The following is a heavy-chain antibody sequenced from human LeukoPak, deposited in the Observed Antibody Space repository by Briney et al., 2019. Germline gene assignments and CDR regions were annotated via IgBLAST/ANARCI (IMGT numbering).Heavy chain of an antibody. Sequence: GASVKVSCKASGYTFTSYYMHWVRQAPGQGLEWMGIINPSGGSTSYAQKFQGRVTMTRDTSTSTVYMELSSLRSEDTAVYYCARVGRGSYRGAYPFDYWGQGTLVTVSS. CDR1: GYTFTSYY. CDR2: INPSGGST. D-gene: IGHD1-26*01. J-gene: IGHJ4*02. V-gene: IGHV1-46*01. CDR3: ARVGRGSYRGAYPFDY.